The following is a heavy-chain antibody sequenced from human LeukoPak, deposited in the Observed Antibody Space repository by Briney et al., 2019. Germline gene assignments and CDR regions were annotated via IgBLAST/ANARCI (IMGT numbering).Heavy chain of an antibody. CDR2: IKQDGSEK. J-gene: IGHJ6*03. Sequence: GGSLRLSCAASGFTFSNYWMTWVRQAPGKGLEWVANIKQDGSEKYCVDSVKGRFTISRDNAKNSLYLQMNSLRAEDTAVYYCASGDYMDVWGKGTTVTVSS. CDR3: ASGDYMDV. CDR1: GFTFSNYW. D-gene: IGHD3-16*01. V-gene: IGHV3-7*01.